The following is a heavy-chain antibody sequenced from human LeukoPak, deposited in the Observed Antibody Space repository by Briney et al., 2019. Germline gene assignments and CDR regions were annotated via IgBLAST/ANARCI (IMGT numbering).Heavy chain of an antibody. CDR1: GFMFSSNW. Sequence: GSLRLSCAASGFMFSSNWMSWVRLAPGKGLEWVANIKEDGTETYYVDSVKGRFTISRDNAKNSLYLQMNSLRVEDTAVYYCAKEGRSLQTYWGQGALVTVSS. J-gene: IGHJ4*02. CDR3: AKEGRSLQTY. D-gene: IGHD5-24*01. CDR2: IKEDGTET. V-gene: IGHV3-7*03.